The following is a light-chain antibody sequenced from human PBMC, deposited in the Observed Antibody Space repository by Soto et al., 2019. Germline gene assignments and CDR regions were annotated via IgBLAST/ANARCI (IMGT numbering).Light chain of an antibody. Sequence: QSVLTQPASVSGSPGQSITISCTGTSTDIGDSKYVSWYQQSPGKTPKLVIYDVNNRPSGISSRFSGSKSGNTASLTISGLQAEDEADYYCSAFTTTRTLFGGGTKLTV. CDR3: SAFTTTRTL. V-gene: IGLV2-14*01. CDR1: STDIGDSKY. CDR2: DVN. J-gene: IGLJ2*01.